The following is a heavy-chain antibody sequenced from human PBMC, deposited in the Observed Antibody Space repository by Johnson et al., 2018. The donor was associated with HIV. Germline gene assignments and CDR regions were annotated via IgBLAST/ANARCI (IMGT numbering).Heavy chain of an antibody. CDR2: IRYDGSNK. J-gene: IGHJ3*02. Sequence: QVQLVESGGGVVQPGGSLRLSCAAPGFTFSSYGMHWVRQAPGKGLEWVAFIRYDGSNKYYADSVKGRFTISRDNSKNTLYLQMNSLRAEDTAVYYCAKVGGRHDYGDYLGAFDIWGQGTMVTVSS. D-gene: IGHD4-17*01. V-gene: IGHV3-30*02. CDR3: AKVGGRHDYGDYLGAFDI. CDR1: GFTFSSYG.